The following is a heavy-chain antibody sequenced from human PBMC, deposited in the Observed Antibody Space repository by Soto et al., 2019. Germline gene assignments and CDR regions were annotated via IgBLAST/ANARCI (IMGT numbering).Heavy chain of an antibody. D-gene: IGHD3-22*01. J-gene: IGHJ5*02. Sequence: SETLSLTCAVSGYSISSGYYWGWLRQPPGKGLEWIRSIYHGGSTYYNPSLNSRVTLSIDMTNNHVSLILNSVTAADTAVYYCARVGPWVPYYYDSSPYTFENWFDPWGQGTLVTVSS. CDR1: GYSISSGYY. V-gene: IGHV4-38-2*01. CDR2: IYHGGST. CDR3: ARVGPWVPYYYDSSPYTFENWFDP.